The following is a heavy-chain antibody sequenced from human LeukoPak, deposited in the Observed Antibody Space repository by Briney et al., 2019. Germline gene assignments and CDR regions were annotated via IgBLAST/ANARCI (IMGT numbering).Heavy chain of an antibody. CDR2: IDWNSGAL. Sequence: GGSLRLSCAASGFTFDGCGIHWVRQAPGKGLEWVSGIDWNSGALGYADSVKGRFTISRDNAKNSLYLQMNSLRAEDTAFYYCVKDRAVNLFWSGAFEDWGQGTLVTVSS. CDR1: GFTFDGCG. J-gene: IGHJ4*02. D-gene: IGHD3-10*01. V-gene: IGHV3-9*01. CDR3: VKDRAVNLFWSGAFED.